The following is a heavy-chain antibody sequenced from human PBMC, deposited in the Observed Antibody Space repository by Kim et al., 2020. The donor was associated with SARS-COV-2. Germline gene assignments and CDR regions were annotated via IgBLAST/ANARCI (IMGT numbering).Heavy chain of an antibody. CDR3: ARSYSSGWYTPTGYFDL. J-gene: IGHJ2*01. CDR1: GYTFTSYA. CDR2: INTNTGNP. Sequence: ASVKVSCKASGYTFTSYAMNWVRQAPGQGLEWMGWINTNTGNPTYAQGFTGRFVFSLDTSVSTAYLQISSLKAEDTAVYYCARSYSSGWYTPTGYFDLWGRGTLVTVSS. D-gene: IGHD6-19*01. V-gene: IGHV7-4-1*02.